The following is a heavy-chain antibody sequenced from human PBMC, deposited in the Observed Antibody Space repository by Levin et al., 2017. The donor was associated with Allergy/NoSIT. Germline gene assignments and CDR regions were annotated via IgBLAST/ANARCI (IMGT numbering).Heavy chain of an antibody. CDR2: ISGSGGST. D-gene: IGHD2-21*02. J-gene: IGHJ3*02. V-gene: IGHV3-23*01. Sequence: ETLSLTCAASGFTFSSYAMSWVRQAPGKGLEWVSAISGSGGSTYYADSVKGRFTISRDNSKNTLYLQMNSLRAEDTAVYYCAKDPLWVTDDAFDIWGQGTMVTVSS. CDR1: GFTFSSYA. CDR3: AKDPLWVTDDAFDI.